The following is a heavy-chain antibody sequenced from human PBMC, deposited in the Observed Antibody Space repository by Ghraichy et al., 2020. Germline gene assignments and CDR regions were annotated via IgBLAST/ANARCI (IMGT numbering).Heavy chain of an antibody. D-gene: IGHD6-19*01. CDR1: GFTFSSYG. V-gene: IGHV3-30*03. J-gene: IGHJ4*02. Sequence: GGSLRLSCAASGFTFSSYGMHWVRQAPGKGLEWVAVISYDGSNKYYADSVKGRFTISRDNSKNTLYLQMNSLRAEDTAVYYCATYGSSGWYETTHWGQGTLVTVSS. CDR2: ISYDGSNK. CDR3: ATYGSSGWYETTH.